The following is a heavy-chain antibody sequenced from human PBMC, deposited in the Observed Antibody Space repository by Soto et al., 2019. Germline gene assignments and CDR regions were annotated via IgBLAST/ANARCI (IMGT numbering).Heavy chain of an antibody. D-gene: IGHD4-17*01. V-gene: IGHV3-7*03. J-gene: IGHJ4*02. CDR2: INQDGSER. CDR3: AVYGYGVSAAAY. Sequence: GSLRLSCAGSGLTFRNDWLSWVRQAPGKGLEWAANINQDGSERYYVDSVRGRFTISRDNVENSLYLQLNSLRPEDTAVYYCAVYGYGVSAAAYWGQGTLVTVSS. CDR1: GLTFRNDW.